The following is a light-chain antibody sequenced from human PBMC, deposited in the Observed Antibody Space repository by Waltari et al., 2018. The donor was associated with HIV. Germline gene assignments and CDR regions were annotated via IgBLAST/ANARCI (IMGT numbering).Light chain of an antibody. CDR2: KDT. Sequence: SYELTQSSSVSVSPGQTATITCSGDALTKQHAYWYHQRPGQAPPLVIFKDTERPSGVPERFSGSSSGKTVTLKISGGEAEDEGDYYCQSADTSGKYVVFGGGTKVTVL. J-gene: IGLJ2*01. CDR1: ALTKQH. V-gene: IGLV3-25*03. CDR3: QSADTSGKYVV.